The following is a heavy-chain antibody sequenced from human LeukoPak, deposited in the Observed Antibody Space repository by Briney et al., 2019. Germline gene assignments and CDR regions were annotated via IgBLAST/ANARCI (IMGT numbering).Heavy chain of an antibody. V-gene: IGHV4-30-4*01. CDR2: IYYSGTT. D-gene: IGHD2-15*01. Sequence: SETLSLTCTVSGGSTSSGDDYWSWIRQPPGKGLEWIGYIYYSGTTYYNPSLKSRASISVDTSKNQFSLKLSSVTAADTALYFCARLVGYYSRGSCYHFDYWGQGSLVTVSS. J-gene: IGHJ4*02. CDR3: ARLVGYYSRGSCYHFDY. CDR1: GGSTSSGDDY.